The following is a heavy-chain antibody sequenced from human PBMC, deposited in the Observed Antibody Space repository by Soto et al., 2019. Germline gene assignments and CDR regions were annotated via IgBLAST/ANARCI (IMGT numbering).Heavy chain of an antibody. CDR3: ARGGLLLAY. Sequence: QVQLVESGGGVVQPGRSLRLSCAASGFTFSSYGMHWVRQAPGKGLEWVAVIWYDGTNKYYADSVKGRFTISGDNSKNTLYLQMNSLRAEDTAVYSCARGGLLLAYWGQGTLVTVSS. CDR2: IWYDGTNK. D-gene: IGHD2-21*01. CDR1: GFTFSSYG. J-gene: IGHJ4*02. V-gene: IGHV3-33*01.